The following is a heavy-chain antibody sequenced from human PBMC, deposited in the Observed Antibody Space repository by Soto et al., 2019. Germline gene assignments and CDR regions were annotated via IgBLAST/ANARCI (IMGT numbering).Heavy chain of an antibody. Sequence: QVQLQESGPGLVKPSETLSLTCTVSGASVSSGTHFWSWIRQPPGKGLEWIGNIHYRGSTSYNPSLRGRVTISLDMSKNQCTLNVTSLTAADTAVYFCARGLRPSCSTTACHPADVVWGQGTTVTVSS. J-gene: IGHJ6*02. V-gene: IGHV4-61*01. CDR3: ARGLRPSCSTTACHPADVV. CDR2: IHYRGST. CDR1: GASVSSGTHF. D-gene: IGHD1-1*01.